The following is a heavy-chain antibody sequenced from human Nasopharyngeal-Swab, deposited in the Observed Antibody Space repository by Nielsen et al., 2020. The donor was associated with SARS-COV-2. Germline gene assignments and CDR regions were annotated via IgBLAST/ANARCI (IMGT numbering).Heavy chain of an antibody. CDR3: ARTTSYYYGMDV. CDR2: IWYDGSNK. D-gene: IGHD4-17*01. V-gene: IGHV3-33*01. Sequence: GESLKISCAASGFTFSSYGMHWVRQASGKGLEWVAVIWYDGSNKYYADSVKGRFTISRDNSKNTLYLQMNSLRAEDTAVYYCARTTSYYYGMDVWGQGTTVTVSS. CDR1: GFTFSSYG. J-gene: IGHJ6*02.